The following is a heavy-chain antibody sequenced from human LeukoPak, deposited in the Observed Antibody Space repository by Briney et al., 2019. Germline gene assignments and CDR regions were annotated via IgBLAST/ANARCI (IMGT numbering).Heavy chain of an antibody. CDR3: AKGAGSMDSSGYYGRFDN. CDR1: GFTFSSYA. J-gene: IGHJ4*02. CDR2: ISDSGGSA. Sequence: GGSLRLSCAASGFTFSSYAMTWVRQAQGKGLEWVSGISDSGGSASYADSVKGRFTISRDNSKNTLYLQMNSLRDEDTAVYYCAKGAGSMDSSGYYGRFDNWGQGTLVTVSS. D-gene: IGHD3-22*01. V-gene: IGHV3-23*01.